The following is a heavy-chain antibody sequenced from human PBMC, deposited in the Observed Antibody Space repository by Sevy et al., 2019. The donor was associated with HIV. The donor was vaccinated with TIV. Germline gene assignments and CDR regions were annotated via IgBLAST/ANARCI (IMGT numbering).Heavy chain of an antibody. CDR2: MNPNRGNT. Sequence: ASVKVSCKASGYTFTRYDINWVRQATGQGLEWMGWMNPNRGNTGYAQKFQGRVTMTRNTSISTAYMELSSLRSEDTAVYYCARTEPGIAAYGMDVWGQGTTVTVSS. V-gene: IGHV1-8*01. D-gene: IGHD6-13*01. CDR1: GYTFTRYD. J-gene: IGHJ6*02. CDR3: ARTEPGIAAYGMDV.